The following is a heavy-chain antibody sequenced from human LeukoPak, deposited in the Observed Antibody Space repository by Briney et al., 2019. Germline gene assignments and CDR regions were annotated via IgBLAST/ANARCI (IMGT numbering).Heavy chain of an antibody. D-gene: IGHD1-26*01. V-gene: IGHV3-30-3*01. CDR1: GFTFSIYA. CDR3: ARDRGVGAISPINWFDP. J-gene: IGHJ5*02. CDR2: ISYDGSNK. Sequence: GRSLRLSCAASGFTFSIYAMHWVRQAPGKGLEWVAVISYDGSNKYYADSVKGRFTISRDNSKNTLYLQMNSLRAEDTAVYYCARDRGVGAISPINWFDPWGQGTLVTVSS.